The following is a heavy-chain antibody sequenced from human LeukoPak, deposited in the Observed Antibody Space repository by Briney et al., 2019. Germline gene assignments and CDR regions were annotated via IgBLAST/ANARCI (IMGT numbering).Heavy chain of an antibody. D-gene: IGHD1-14*01. V-gene: IGHV3-74*01. J-gene: IGHJ5*01. CDR1: GFTFSNYW. CDR2: IKGDGSHT. Sequence: GRSLRLSCAASGFTFSNYWMHCDSQAPGKWLVWVSRIKGDGSHTVYAESVKGRFTISRDNAKNTLYLQMKSLRDEDTAVYYCVRDWDHFDFDSWGQGALVTVSS. CDR3: VRDWDHFDFDS.